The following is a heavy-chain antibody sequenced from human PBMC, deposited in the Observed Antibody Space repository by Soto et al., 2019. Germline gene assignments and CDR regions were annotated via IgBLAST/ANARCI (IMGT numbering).Heavy chain of an antibody. J-gene: IGHJ4*02. CDR3: VRDAVFGY. CDR1: GGTFSSYT. CDR2: IIPILGIA. Sequence: QVQLVQSGAEVKKPGSSVKVSCKASGGTFSSYTISWVRQAPGQGLEWMGRIIPILGIANYAQKFQGRVXSTADKSTSTAYMELSSLRSEDTAVYYCVRDAVFGYWGQGTLVTVSS. V-gene: IGHV1-69*08.